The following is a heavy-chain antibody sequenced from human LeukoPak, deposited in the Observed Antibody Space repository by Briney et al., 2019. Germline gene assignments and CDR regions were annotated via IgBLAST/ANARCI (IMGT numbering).Heavy chain of an antibody. CDR2: INPNSGGT. Sequence: ASVTVSFKASGYTFTDYYMHWVRQAPGQGLEWMGWINPNSGGTNYAQKFQGRVTMTRDTSISTAYMELSRLRSDDTAVYYCARERTLTSCYDYWGQGTLVTVSS. CDR1: GYTFTDYY. CDR3: ARERTLTSCYDY. D-gene: IGHD2-15*01. V-gene: IGHV1-2*02. J-gene: IGHJ4*02.